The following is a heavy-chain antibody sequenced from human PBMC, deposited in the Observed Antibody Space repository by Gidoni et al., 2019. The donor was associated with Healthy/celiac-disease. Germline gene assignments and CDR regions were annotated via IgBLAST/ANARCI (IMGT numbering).Heavy chain of an antibody. CDR1: GYTFTSYG. CDR3: ARDFFAGVAAAIWVAFDI. Sequence: QVQLVQSGAEVKKPGASVKVSCKASGYTFTSYGIRWVRQAPGQGLEWMGWISAYNGNTNYAQKLQGRVTMTTDTSTSTAYMERRSLRSDDTAVYYCARDFFAGVAAAIWVAFDIWGQGTMVTVSS. J-gene: IGHJ3*02. D-gene: IGHD6-13*01. V-gene: IGHV1-18*01. CDR2: ISAYNGNT.